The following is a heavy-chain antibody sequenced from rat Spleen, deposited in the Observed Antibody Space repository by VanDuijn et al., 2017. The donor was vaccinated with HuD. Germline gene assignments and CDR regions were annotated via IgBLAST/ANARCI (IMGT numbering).Heavy chain of an antibody. V-gene: IGHV5-27*01. CDR1: GFTFSNYY. Sequence: EVQLVESGGGLVQPGRSLKLSCAASGFTFSNYYMAWVRQAPTKGLEWVAYISIGGGNTFYRDSVKGRFTISRDNAKSTLYLQMDSLRSEDAATYYCATQDYGGYSERPFAYWGQGTLVTVSS. D-gene: IGHD1-11*01. J-gene: IGHJ3*01. CDR3: ATQDYGGYSERPFAY. CDR2: ISIGGGNT.